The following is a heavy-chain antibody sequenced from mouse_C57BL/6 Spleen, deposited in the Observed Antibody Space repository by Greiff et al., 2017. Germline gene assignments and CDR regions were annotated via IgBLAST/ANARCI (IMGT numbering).Heavy chain of an antibody. D-gene: IGHD2-4*01. Sequence: QVHVKQSGAELVRPGASVTLSCKASGYTFTDYEMHWVKQTPVHGLEWIGAIDPETGGTAYNQKFKGKAILTADKSSSTAYMELRSLTSEDSAVYYCTRDYDSYYYAMDYWGQGTSVTVSS. CDR3: TRDYDSYYYAMDY. J-gene: IGHJ4*01. V-gene: IGHV1-15*01. CDR1: GYTFTDYE. CDR2: IDPETGGT.